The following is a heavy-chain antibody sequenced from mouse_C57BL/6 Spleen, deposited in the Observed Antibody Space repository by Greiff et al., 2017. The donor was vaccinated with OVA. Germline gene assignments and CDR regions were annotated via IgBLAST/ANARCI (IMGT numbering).Heavy chain of an antibody. CDR1: GYIFTSYD. CDR3: ARVGGDGWFAY. CDR2: IYPRDGST. J-gene: IGHJ3*01. D-gene: IGHD3-3*01. V-gene: IGHV1-85*01. Sequence: QVQLQQSGPELVKPGASVKLSCKASGYIFTSYDINWVKQRPGQGLEWIGWIYPRDGSTKYNEKFKGKATLTVDTSSSTAYMELHSLTSEDSAVYFCARVGGDGWFAYWGQGTLVTVSA.